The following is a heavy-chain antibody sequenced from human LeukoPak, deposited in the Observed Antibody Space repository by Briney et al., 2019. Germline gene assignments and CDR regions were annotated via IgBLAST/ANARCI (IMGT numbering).Heavy chain of an antibody. J-gene: IGHJ3*02. Sequence: ASVKVSCKASGYTFTGYYMHWVRQAPGQGLEWMGWINPNSGGTNYAQKFQGRVTMTRDTSISTAYMELSRLRSDDTAVYYCARWSPYCSGGSCYSANDAFDIWGQGTMVTVSS. CDR2: INPNSGGT. D-gene: IGHD2-15*01. CDR3: ARWSPYCSGGSCYSANDAFDI. CDR1: GYTFTGYY. V-gene: IGHV1-2*02.